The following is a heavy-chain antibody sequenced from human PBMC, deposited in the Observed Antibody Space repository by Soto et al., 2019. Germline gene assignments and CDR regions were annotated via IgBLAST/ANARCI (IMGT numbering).Heavy chain of an antibody. J-gene: IGHJ4*02. CDR1: GYTFTSYG. CDR3: AATSIAVAGMKRLELDY. Sequence: ASVKVSCKASGYTFTSYGISWVRQAPGQGLEWMGWISAYNGNTNYAQKLQGRVTMTTDTSTSTAYMELRSLRSDDTAVYYCAATSIAVAGMKRLELDYWGQGTLVTVS. D-gene: IGHD6-19*01. V-gene: IGHV1-18*01. CDR2: ISAYNGNT.